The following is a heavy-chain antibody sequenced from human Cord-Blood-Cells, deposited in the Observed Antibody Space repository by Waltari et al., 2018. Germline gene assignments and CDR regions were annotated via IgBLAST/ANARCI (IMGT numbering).Heavy chain of an antibody. V-gene: IGHV4-34*01. Sequence: QVQLQQWGAGLLKPSETLSLTCAVYVGSFSGYYWSWIRPPPGKGLEWIREINHSGSTNYNPSLKSPVTISVDTSKNQFSLKLSSVTAADTAVYYCARGRWDIVVVVAALWYFDLWGRGTLVTVSS. D-gene: IGHD2-15*01. CDR1: VGSFSGYY. J-gene: IGHJ2*01. CDR2: INHSGST. CDR3: ARGRWDIVVVVAALWYFDL.